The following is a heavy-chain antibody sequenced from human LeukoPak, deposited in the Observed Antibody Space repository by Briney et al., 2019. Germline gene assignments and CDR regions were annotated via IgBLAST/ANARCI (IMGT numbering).Heavy chain of an antibody. V-gene: IGHV4-39*07. CDR2: INHSGST. J-gene: IGHJ4*02. Sequence: SETLSLTCTVSGGSISTSNYYWGWIRQPPGKGLEWIGEINHSGSTNYNPSLKSRVTISVDTSKNQFSLKLSSVTAADTAVYYCARSGYYDYVWGSYRLNYFDYWGQGTLVTVSS. D-gene: IGHD3-16*02. CDR3: ARSGYYDYVWGSYRLNYFDY. CDR1: GGSISTSNYY.